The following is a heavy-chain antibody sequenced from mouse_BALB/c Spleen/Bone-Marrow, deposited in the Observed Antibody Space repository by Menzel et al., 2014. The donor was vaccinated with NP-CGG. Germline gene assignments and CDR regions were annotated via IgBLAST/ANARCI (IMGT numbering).Heavy chain of an antibody. V-gene: IGHV14-3*02. Sequence: VQLQQSGAELVKPGASVKMSCTASGFNIKDTYMHWVKQRPEQGLEWIGRIDPANGNTKYDPKFQGKATITADTSSNTAYLQLSSLTSEDTAVYYCARWEYYAMDYWGQGTSVTVSS. CDR1: GFNIKDTY. CDR2: IDPANGNT. J-gene: IGHJ4*01. CDR3: ARWEYYAMDY. D-gene: IGHD4-1*01.